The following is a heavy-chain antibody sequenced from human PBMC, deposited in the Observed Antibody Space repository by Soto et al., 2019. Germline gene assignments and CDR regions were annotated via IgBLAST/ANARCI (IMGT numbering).Heavy chain of an antibody. J-gene: IGHJ4*02. Sequence: SETLSLTCDVSGASITTYYWSWIRQAPGKGLEWIGNVYHTGSTDYNSSRRSRVTISVDTSKNQFSLNMNSVTAADTAVYYCARRLFGSGWPLDSWGQGALVTVSS. CDR3: ARRLFGSGWPLDS. V-gene: IGHV4-59*13. CDR1: GASITTYY. CDR2: VYHTGST. D-gene: IGHD6-19*01.